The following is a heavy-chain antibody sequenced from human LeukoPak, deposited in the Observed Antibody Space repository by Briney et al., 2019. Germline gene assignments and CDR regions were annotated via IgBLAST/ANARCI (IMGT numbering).Heavy chain of an antibody. V-gene: IGHV4-34*01. CDR1: GGSFSGYY. CDR2: INHSGST. D-gene: IGHD3-16*02. J-gene: IGHJ3*01. Sequence: SETLSLTCAVYGGSFSGYYWSWIRQPPGKGLEWIGEINHSGSTNYNPSLKSRVTISVDTSKNQFSLQLSSLTAADTAVYYCARAPRTGAWDMITFGGVIVHGDAFDFWGQGTMVTVSS. CDR3: ARAPRTGAWDMITFGGVIVHGDAFDF.